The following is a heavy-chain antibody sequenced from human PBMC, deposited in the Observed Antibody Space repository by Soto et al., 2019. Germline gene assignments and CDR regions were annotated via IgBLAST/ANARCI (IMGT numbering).Heavy chain of an antibody. CDR3: VRERGLSSFYGMDV. V-gene: IGHV3-21*01. D-gene: IGHD3-10*01. Sequence: GSLRLSCAASGFTLTIYTMNWVRQASGKGLEWVSSITSSSSHIYYADSVKGRFTISRDNAGNSLYLQMNSLRAEDSAVYYCVRERGLSSFYGMDVWGQGTTVTVSS. CDR1: GFTLTIYT. CDR2: ITSSSSHI. J-gene: IGHJ6*02.